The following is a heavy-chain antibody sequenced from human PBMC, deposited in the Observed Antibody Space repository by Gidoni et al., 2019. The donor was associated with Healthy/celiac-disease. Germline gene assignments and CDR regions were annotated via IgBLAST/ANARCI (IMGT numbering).Heavy chain of an antibody. J-gene: IGHJ5*02. V-gene: IGHV4-39*01. D-gene: IGHD2-21*02. CDR1: GGSISSSSYY. Sequence: QLQLQESGPGLVKPSETLSLTCTVSGGSISSSSYYWGWIRQPPGKGLEWIGSIYYSGSTYYNPSLKSRVTISVDTSKNQFSLKLSSVTAADTAVYYCARHVAVTGPHWFDPWGQGTLVTVSS. CDR2: IYYSGST. CDR3: ARHVAVTGPHWFDP.